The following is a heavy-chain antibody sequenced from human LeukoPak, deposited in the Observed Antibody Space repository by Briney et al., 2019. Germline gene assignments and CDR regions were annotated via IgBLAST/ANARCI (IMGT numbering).Heavy chain of an antibody. D-gene: IGHD2-15*01. CDR1: GGSISSSSYY. V-gene: IGHV4-39*01. Sequence: SETLSLTCTVSGGSISSSSYYWGWIRQPPGKGLEWIGSIYYSGSTYYNPSLKSRVTISVDTSKNQFSLKLSSVTAADTAVYYCARGGGLIGAFGIWGQGTMVTVSS. J-gene: IGHJ3*02. CDR2: IYYSGST. CDR3: ARGGGLIGAFGI.